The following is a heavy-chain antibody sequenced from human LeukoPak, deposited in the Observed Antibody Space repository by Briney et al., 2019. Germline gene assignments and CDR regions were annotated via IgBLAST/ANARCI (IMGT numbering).Heavy chain of an antibody. CDR2: INHSGST. CDR3: ARGGGPAGYYMDV. CDR1: GGSFSGYY. D-gene: IGHD3-16*01. J-gene: IGHJ6*03. V-gene: IGHV4-34*01. Sequence: SETLSLTCAVYGGSFSGYYWSWIRQPPGKGLEWIGEINHSGSTNYNPSLKSRVTISVDTSKNQFPLKLSSVTAADTAVYYCARGGGPAGYYMDVWDKGTTVTVSS.